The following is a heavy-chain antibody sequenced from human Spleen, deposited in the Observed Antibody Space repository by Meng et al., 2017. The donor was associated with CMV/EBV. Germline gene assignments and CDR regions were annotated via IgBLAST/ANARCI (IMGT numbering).Heavy chain of an antibody. CDR3: AKTLHRHGDYRDW. Sequence: ASVKVSCKASGYTFTGYYMHWVRQAPGQGLEWMGWINPNSGGTNYAQKFQGRVTMTRDTSISTAYMELSRLRSDDTAVYYCAKTLHRHGDYRDWWGQGTRVTVSS. CDR1: GYTFTGYY. J-gene: IGHJ4*02. V-gene: IGHV1-2*02. CDR2: INPNSGGT. D-gene: IGHD4-17*01.